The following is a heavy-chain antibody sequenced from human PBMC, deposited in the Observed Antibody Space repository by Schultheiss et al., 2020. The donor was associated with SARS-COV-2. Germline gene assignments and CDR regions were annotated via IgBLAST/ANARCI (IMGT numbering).Heavy chain of an antibody. CDR1: GYSFTSYW. CDR3: ARSGLERSWFDP. V-gene: IGHV5-10-1*01. CDR2: IDPSDSYT. Sequence: KVSCKGSGYSFTSYWISWVRQMPGKGLEWMGRIDPSDSYTNYSPSFQGHVTISADKSISTAYLQWSSLKASDTAMYYCARSGLERSWFDPWGQGTLVTVSS. J-gene: IGHJ5*02. D-gene: IGHD1-1*01.